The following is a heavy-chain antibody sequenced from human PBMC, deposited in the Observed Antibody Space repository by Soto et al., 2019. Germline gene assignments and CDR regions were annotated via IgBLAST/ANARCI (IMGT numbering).Heavy chain of an antibody. J-gene: IGHJ3*02. Sequence: ASVKVSCKASGYTFTGYYMHWVRQAPGQGLEWMGWINPNSGGTNYAQKFQGRVTMTRDTSISTAYMELSRLRSDDTAVYYCARVRVDILTGYDAFDIWGQGTMVTVSS. CDR1: GYTFTGYY. CDR3: ARVRVDILTGYDAFDI. V-gene: IGHV1-2*02. CDR2: INPNSGGT. D-gene: IGHD3-9*01.